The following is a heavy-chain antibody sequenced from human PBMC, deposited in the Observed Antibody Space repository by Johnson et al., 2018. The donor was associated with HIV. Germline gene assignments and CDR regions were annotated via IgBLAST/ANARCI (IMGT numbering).Heavy chain of an antibody. Sequence: VQLVESGGGLIQPGGSLRLSCAASGFTVSRNYMSWVRQAPGKGLEWVSVIYSGGSTFFAASVTGRFTISRDNSKTTLYLQMNSLRAEDTAVYYWARARARVTFDIWGQGTMVTVSS. V-gene: IGHV3-53*01. CDR2: IYSGGST. D-gene: IGHD2-21*01. J-gene: IGHJ3*02. CDR1: GFTVSRNY. CDR3: ARARARVTFDI.